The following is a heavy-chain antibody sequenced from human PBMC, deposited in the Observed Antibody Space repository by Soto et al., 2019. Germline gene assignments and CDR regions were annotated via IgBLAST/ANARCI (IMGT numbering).Heavy chain of an antibody. Sequence: QVQLQQWGAGLLKPSETLSLTCAVYGESFSDYYWSWIRQPPGKGLEWIGEINHSGSTKYNPSLKSRVTRSVDTSKNQFSLKLSSVTAANTAVYYCARGRKVTTPPFYYYYGLDVWGQGTTVTVSS. CDR3: ARGRKVTTPPFYYYYGLDV. CDR1: GESFSDYY. V-gene: IGHV4-34*01. CDR2: INHSGST. J-gene: IGHJ6*02. D-gene: IGHD4-17*01.